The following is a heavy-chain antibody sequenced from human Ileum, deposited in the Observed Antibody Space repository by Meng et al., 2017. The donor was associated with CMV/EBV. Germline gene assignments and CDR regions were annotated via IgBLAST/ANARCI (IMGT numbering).Heavy chain of an antibody. J-gene: IGHJ4*02. D-gene: IGHD3-10*01. CDR2: IRNKAQGATT. Sequence: GESLKISCAISGLTFSGHAVSWVRQAPGKGLEWVSFIRNKAQGATTEYAASVKGRFTISRDDSKSIVYLQMNSLKSADTAVYYCTPWRGFSWSDYWGQGALVTVSS. CDR3: TPWRGFSWSDY. CDR1: GLTFSGHA. V-gene: IGHV3-49*04.